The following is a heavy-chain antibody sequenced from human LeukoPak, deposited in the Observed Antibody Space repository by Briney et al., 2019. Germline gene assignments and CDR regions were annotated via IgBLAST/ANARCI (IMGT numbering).Heavy chain of an antibody. CDR1: GGSISSYY. CDR2: IYSSGSS. V-gene: IGHV4-4*07. Sequence: SETLSLTCTVSGGSISSYYWSWIRQPAGKGLEWIGRIYSSGSSIYNPSLRSRVTMSVDTSNNQFSLKLNSVTAADTAVYYCARVGGQYSSTLFDYWGQGTLVTVSS. D-gene: IGHD2-2*01. J-gene: IGHJ4*02. CDR3: ARVGGQYSSTLFDY.